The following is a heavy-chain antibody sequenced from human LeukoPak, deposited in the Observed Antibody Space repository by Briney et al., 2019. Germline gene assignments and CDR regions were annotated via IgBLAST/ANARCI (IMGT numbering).Heavy chain of an antibody. D-gene: IGHD6-19*01. V-gene: IGHV3-30-3*01. CDR3: ARDLGPRVAGTVY. CDR2: ISYDGSNK. J-gene: IGHJ4*02. CDR1: GFTFSSYA. Sequence: PGRSLRLSCAASGFTFSSYAMHWVRQAPGKGLEWVAVISYDGSNKYYADSVKGRFTISRDNSKNTLYLQMNSLRAEDTAVYYCARDLGPRVAGTVYWGQGTLVTVSS.